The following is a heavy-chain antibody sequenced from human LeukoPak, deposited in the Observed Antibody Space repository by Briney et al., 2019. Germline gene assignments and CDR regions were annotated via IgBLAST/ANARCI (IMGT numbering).Heavy chain of an antibody. D-gene: IGHD6-13*01. V-gene: IGHV4-59*01. Sequence: SETLSLTCTVSGASISSYYRNWFRQSPGKGLEWIGNIHYSGGINYSPSLKSRVTISVDTSKNQLSLRLRSVTAADTALYYCARGGESTSWHTDYWGQGTLLTVSS. J-gene: IGHJ4*02. CDR1: GASISSYY. CDR2: IHYSGGI. CDR3: ARGGESTSWHTDY.